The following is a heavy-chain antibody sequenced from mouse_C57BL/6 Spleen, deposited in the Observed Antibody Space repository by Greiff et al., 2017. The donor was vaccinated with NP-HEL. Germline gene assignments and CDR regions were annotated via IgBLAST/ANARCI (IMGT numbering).Heavy chain of an antibody. CDR3: ARSTYYGSSYEDY. CDR2: IYPGDGDT. V-gene: IGHV1-82*01. CDR1: GYAFSSSW. J-gene: IGHJ2*01. D-gene: IGHD1-1*01. Sequence: VQRVESGPELVKPGASVKISCKASGYAFSSSWMNWVKQRPGKGLEWIGRIYPGDGDTNYNGKFKGKATLTADKSSSTAYMQLSSLTSEDSAVYFCARSTYYGSSYEDYWGQGTTLTVSS.